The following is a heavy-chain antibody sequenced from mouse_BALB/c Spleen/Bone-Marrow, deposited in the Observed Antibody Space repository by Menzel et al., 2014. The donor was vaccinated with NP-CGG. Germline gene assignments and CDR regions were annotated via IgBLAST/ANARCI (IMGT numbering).Heavy chain of an antibody. D-gene: IGHD1-1*01. CDR1: GFDFRRYW. V-gene: IGHV4-1*02. J-gene: IGHJ1*01. CDR3: ARLNYYGNLFV. CDR2: INPDSSTI. Sequence: DVMLVESGGGLVQPGGSLKLSCAASGFDFRRYWMSWVRQAPGKGLEWIGEINPDSSTINYTPSLKDKFIISRDNAKNTLYLQMTKVRSEDTALYHCARLNYYGNLFVWGAGTTVTVSS.